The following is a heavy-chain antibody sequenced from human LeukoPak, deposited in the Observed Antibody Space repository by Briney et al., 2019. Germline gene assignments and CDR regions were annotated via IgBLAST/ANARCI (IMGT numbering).Heavy chain of an antibody. CDR3: AKASWVSNADAVW. CDR2: INQDGSEE. V-gene: IGHV3-7*03. D-gene: IGHD1-1*01. Sequence: PGGSLRLSCAASGFTFSHYWMTWVRQAPGKGLEWVAQINQDGSEEYYMDSVKARFTTSRDNAKNSVFLQMNSLRAEDTAIYYCAKASWVSNADAVWWGQGTQVTVSS. J-gene: IGHJ4*02. CDR1: GFTFSHYW.